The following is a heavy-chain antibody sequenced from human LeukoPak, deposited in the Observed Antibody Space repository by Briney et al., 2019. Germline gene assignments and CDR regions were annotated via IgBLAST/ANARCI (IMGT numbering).Heavy chain of an antibody. Sequence: GGSLRLSCAASGFTFSSYSMNWVRQAPGKGLEWVSSISSSSSYIYYADSVKGRFTIPRDNAKNSLYLQMNSLRAEDTAVYYCARVTAGYYYGMDVWGQGTTVTVSS. CDR1: GFTFSSYS. CDR3: ARVTAGYYYGMDV. CDR2: ISSSSSYI. V-gene: IGHV3-21*01. J-gene: IGHJ6*02.